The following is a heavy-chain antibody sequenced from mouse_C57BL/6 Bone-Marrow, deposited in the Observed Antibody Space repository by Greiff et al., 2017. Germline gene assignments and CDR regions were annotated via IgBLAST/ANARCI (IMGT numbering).Heavy chain of an antibody. CDR1: GFTFSDYG. Sequence: EVHLVESGGGLVKPGGSLKLSCAASGFTFSDYGMHWVRQAPEKGLEWVAYISSGSSTIYYADTVKGRFTISRDNAKNTLFLQVTSLRSEDTAMYYCACISTVVSHGWYFDVWGTGTTVTVSS. D-gene: IGHD1-1*01. CDR2: ISSGSSTI. V-gene: IGHV5-17*01. J-gene: IGHJ1*03. CDR3: ACISTVVSHGWYFDV.